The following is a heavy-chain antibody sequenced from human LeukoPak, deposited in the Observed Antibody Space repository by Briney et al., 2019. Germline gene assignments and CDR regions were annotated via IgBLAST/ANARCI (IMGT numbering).Heavy chain of an antibody. Sequence: GGSLRLSCAASGFTVSSNYMSWVRQAPGKGLERVSVIYSGGSTYYADSVKGRFTISRDNSKNTLYLQMNSLRAEDTAVYYCASPGIAAAGTGDDAFDIWGQGTMVTVSS. CDR2: IYSGGST. CDR3: ASPGIAAAGTGDDAFDI. V-gene: IGHV3-66*01. J-gene: IGHJ3*02. D-gene: IGHD6-13*01. CDR1: GFTVSSNY.